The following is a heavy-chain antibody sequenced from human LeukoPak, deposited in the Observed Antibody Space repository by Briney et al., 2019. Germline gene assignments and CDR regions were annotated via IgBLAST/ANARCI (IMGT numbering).Heavy chain of an antibody. J-gene: IGHJ4*02. CDR1: GFTFNSYS. V-gene: IGHV3-30*04. CDR2: ISSHGSNK. CDR3: AREQGQQWRRFDS. D-gene: IGHD6-19*01. Sequence: HPGGSLRLSCAASGFTFNSYSMHWVRQAPGKGLKWVAVISSHGSNKDYADSVKGRFTISRDNSENTLYLQMDGLTTEDTGVYYCAREQGQQWRRFDSWGQGSPVTVSS.